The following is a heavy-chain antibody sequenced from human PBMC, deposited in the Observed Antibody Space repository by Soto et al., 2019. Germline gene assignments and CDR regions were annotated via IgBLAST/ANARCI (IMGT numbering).Heavy chain of an antibody. CDR1: GYTFTSYY. CDR2: INPSGGST. J-gene: IGHJ5*02. V-gene: IGHV1-46*03. D-gene: IGHD3-3*01. Sequence: ASVKVSCKASGYTFTSYYMHWVRQAPGQGLEWMGIINPSGGSTSYAQKFQGRVTMTRDTSTSTVYMELSSLKSEDLAVYYSAREYTIFGVVSKNWFDPWGQGTLVTVSS. CDR3: AREYTIFGVVSKNWFDP.